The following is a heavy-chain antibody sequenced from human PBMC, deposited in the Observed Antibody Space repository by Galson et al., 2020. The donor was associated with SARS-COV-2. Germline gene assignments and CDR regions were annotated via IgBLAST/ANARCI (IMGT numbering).Heavy chain of an antibody. CDR3: GRVKPATTFDY. Sequence: SGPTLMKPTHTLTLTCSFSGFSLSTSGMYVSWIRQPPGKALERLARIDWDDDKYYSTYLKTRLTISKDTSKNQVVLTMTNMVPVDTATYYGGRVKPATTFDYGGQGTLVTVSS. D-gene: IGHD1-1*01. V-gene: IGHV2-70*11. CDR2: IDWDDDK. J-gene: IGHJ4*02. CDR1: GFSLSTSGMY.